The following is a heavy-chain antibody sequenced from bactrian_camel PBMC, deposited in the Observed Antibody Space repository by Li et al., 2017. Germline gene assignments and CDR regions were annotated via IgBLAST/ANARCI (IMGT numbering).Heavy chain of an antibody. CDR3: ASVFRGPDNF. CDR1: GFTFSRYY. CDR2: LSSSGRST. V-gene: IGHV3S40*01. D-gene: IGHD7*01. Sequence: DVQLVESGGGLVQPGGSLRLSCLASGFTFSRYYMSWVRQAPGKGLEWVSGLSSSGRSTDYANSVQGRFTTSVDNAENAVYLQMNSLKSEDTGQYYCASVFRGPDNFWGQGTQVTVS. J-gene: IGHJ4*01.